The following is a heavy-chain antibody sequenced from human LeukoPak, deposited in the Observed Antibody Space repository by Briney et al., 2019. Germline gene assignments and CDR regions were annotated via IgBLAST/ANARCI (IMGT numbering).Heavy chain of an antibody. Sequence: ASVKVSCKASGYTLIGYYMHWVRQAPGQGLEWMGILNPSGGSTSYAQKFQGRVTMTRDTSTSTVYMELSSLRSEDTAVYYCARTGGYSYGDSGHFDYWGQGTLVTVSS. CDR1: GYTLIGYY. D-gene: IGHD5-18*01. V-gene: IGHV1-46*01. CDR2: LNPSGGST. CDR3: ARTGGYSYGDSGHFDY. J-gene: IGHJ4*02.